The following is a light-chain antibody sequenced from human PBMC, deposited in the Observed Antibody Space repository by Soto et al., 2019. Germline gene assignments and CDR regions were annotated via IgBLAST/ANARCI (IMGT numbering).Light chain of an antibody. V-gene: IGKV3-15*01. J-gene: IGKJ4*01. Sequence: EILMTQSPATLSVSPVEGLTLSFIASQSISRTLAWYQQRPGQAPRLLIYGASSRATGVPARFSGSGSGTDFTLTISSLEPEDSAVYYCQQRSDWPVTSGGGTKVDIK. CDR1: QSISRT. CDR3: QQRSDWPVT. CDR2: GAS.